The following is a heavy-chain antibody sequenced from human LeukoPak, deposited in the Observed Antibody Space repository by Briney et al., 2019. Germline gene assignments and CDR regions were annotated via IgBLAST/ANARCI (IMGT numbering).Heavy chain of an antibody. CDR2: IWYDGSNK. Sequence: GSLRLSCAASGFTFSNYGMHWVRQAPGKGLEWVAVIWYDGSNKYYADSVKGRFTISRDNSKNTLYLQMNSLRADDTAVYYCARPYSSSSDYYLDYWGQGTLVTVSS. CDR1: GFTFSNYG. V-gene: IGHV3-33*01. J-gene: IGHJ4*02. D-gene: IGHD6-6*01. CDR3: ARPYSSSSDYYLDY.